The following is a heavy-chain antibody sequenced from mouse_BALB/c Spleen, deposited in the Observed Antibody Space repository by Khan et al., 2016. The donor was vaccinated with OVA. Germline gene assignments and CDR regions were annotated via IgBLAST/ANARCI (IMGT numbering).Heavy chain of an antibody. J-gene: IGHJ2*01. CDR3: ARSVTITTVVATDFDY. CDR1: GYSITSDYA. D-gene: IGHD1-1*01. Sequence: EVQLQESGPGLVKPSQSLSLTCTVTGYSITSDYAWNWIRQFPGNKLEWMGYISYSGRTSYNPSLKSRISITRDTSKNPFFLQLNSVTTEETATYYWARSVTITTVVATDFDYWGQGTTLTVSS. V-gene: IGHV3-2*02. CDR2: ISYSGRT.